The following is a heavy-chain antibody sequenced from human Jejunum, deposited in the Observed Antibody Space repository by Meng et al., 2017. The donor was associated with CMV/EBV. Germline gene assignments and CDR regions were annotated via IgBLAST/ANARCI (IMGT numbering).Heavy chain of an antibody. CDR1: EYTFSDYY. V-gene: IGHV1-2*02. Sequence: KASEYTFSDYYMHWVRQAPGQGLEWMGYINPYTGDTNYAQEFQGRVTMTRDNSTNTAYMELTRLRSDDTALYYCAKDGGSYLDYYFDYWGQGTLVTVSS. D-gene: IGHD3-16*01. J-gene: IGHJ4*02. CDR3: AKDGGSYLDYYFDY. CDR2: INPYTGDT.